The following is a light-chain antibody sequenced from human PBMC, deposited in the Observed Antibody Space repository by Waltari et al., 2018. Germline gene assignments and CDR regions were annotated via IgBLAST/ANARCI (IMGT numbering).Light chain of an antibody. Sequence: IVMTQSHATLSLSPGERATLSCSASQSVGGNLAWYQQKPGQAPRLLIYGASTWVTGLPARFSGSGSETEFTLTISSVQSEDFAVYYCQQYNDWPLYTFGQGTKLEIK. J-gene: IGKJ2*01. CDR3: QQYNDWPLYT. CDR1: QSVGGN. V-gene: IGKV3-15*01. CDR2: GAS.